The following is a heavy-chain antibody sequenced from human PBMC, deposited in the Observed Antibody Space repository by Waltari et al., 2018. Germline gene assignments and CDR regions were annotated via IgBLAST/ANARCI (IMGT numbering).Heavy chain of an antibody. CDR2: IYYSGGT. J-gene: IGHJ6*02. Sequence: QLQLQESGPGLVKPSETLSLTCTVSGGSISSSSYYWGWIRQPPGKGLEWIGSIYYSGGTSYTPSLEVRFAISVDTSKNQFSRKLSSVTAADTAVYYCARHSDYYGMDVWGQGTTVTVSS. CDR1: GGSISSSSYY. CDR3: ARHSDYYGMDV. V-gene: IGHV4-39*01.